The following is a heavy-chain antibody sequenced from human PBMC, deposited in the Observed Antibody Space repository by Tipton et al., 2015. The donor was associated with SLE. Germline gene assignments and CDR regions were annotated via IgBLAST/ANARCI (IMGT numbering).Heavy chain of an antibody. CDR2: IYTSGST. Sequence: LRLSCTVSGGSISSYNWSWIRQPPGQGLEWIGDIYTSGSTHHNPPLKSRVPISVDTSKNQFSLKLSSVTAADTAVDYCARDWSSGWYNWFAPWGRGTLVTVSS. CDR1: GGSISSYN. CDR3: ARDWSSGWYNWFAP. V-gene: IGHV4-4*08. D-gene: IGHD6-19*01. J-gene: IGHJ5*02.